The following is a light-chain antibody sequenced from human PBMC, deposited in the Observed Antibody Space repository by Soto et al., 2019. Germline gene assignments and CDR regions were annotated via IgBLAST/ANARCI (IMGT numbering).Light chain of an antibody. CDR3: QQYGSSPLT. V-gene: IGKV3-20*01. Sequence: EIVLTHSPDTLSLSPGERATLYCRASQSVRSNYLAWYQQKPGQAPRFLIYDASSRATGIPDRFSGSGSGTDFTLTISRLEPEDFAVYYCQQYGSSPLTFGGGTKVEIK. CDR2: DAS. J-gene: IGKJ4*01. CDR1: QSVRSNY.